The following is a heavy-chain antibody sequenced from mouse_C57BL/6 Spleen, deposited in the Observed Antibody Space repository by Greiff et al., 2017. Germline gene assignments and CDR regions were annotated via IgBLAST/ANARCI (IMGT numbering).Heavy chain of an antibody. CDR2: ISSGGSYT. V-gene: IGHV5-6*01. CDR3: ARHDPYYYGSYWYFDV. Sequence: EVQLQESGGDLVKPGGSLKLSCAASGFTFSSYGMSWVRQTPDKRLEWVATISSGGSYTYYPDSVKGRFTISRDNAKNTLYLQMSSLKSEDTAMYYCARHDPYYYGSYWYFDVWGTGTTVTVSS. J-gene: IGHJ1*03. D-gene: IGHD1-1*01. CDR1: GFTFSSYG.